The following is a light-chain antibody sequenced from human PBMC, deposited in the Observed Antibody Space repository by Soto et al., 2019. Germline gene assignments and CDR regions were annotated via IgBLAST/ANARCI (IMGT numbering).Light chain of an antibody. CDR1: EGISNY. CDR3: QNYNRAPWT. Sequence: DIQMTQSPSSLSVSVGDRVTITCRASEGISNYLAWYQQKPGKVPKLLIYATSTLQSGVPSRFSGSGSGTDFTLTISSLQPEDVANYYCQNYNRAPWTFGQGTKVEIK. CDR2: ATS. V-gene: IGKV1-27*01. J-gene: IGKJ1*01.